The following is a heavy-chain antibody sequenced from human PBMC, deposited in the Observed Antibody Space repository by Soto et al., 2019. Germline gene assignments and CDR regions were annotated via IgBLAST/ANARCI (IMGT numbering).Heavy chain of an antibody. Sequence: GGSLRLSCAVSGFTFSNYWMHWVRQAPGRGLVWVSRINSDGIVTSYADSVKGRVTISRDNAKNTLYLQMNNLRVEDTAVYFCASASVADAFGIWGQGTMVTVSS. CDR1: GFTFSNYW. CDR2: INSDGIVT. D-gene: IGHD2-21*01. J-gene: IGHJ3*02. CDR3: ASASVADAFGI. V-gene: IGHV3-74*01.